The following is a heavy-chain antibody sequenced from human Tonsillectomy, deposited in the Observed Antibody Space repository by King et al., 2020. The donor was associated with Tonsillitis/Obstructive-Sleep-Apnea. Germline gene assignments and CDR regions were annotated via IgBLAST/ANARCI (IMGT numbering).Heavy chain of an antibody. J-gene: IGHJ6*03. V-gene: IGHV4-39*01. CDR3: ARHRGLQPFYYYYYMDV. CDR2: IYYSGNT. Sequence: LQLQESGPGLVKPSETLSLNCTVSGGSISSSSDYWGWIRQPPGKGLEWIGSIYYSGNTYYNPSLRSRVTISVDTPKNQFSLKVSSVTAADTAVYYCARHRGLQPFYYYYYMDVWGKGTTVTVSS. CDR1: GGSISSSSDY. D-gene: IGHD4-11*01.